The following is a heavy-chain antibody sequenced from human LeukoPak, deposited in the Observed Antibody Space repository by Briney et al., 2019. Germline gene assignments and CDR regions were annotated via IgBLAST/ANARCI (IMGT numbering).Heavy chain of an antibody. CDR2: ISSTGGNT. J-gene: IGHJ4*02. Sequence: GGSLRLSCAASGFIFSDYGMSWARQAPGKGLEWVSVISSTGGNTYYADSVKGRFTISRDNSKSTVYLQMNSLRAEDTALYYCSKEGSDDYYFDYWGQGTLLTVSS. D-gene: IGHD2-21*02. CDR1: GFIFSDYG. CDR3: SKEGSDDYYFDY. V-gene: IGHV3-23*01.